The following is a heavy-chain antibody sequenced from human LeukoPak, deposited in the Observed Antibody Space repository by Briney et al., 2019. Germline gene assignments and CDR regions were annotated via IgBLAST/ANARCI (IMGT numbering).Heavy chain of an antibody. CDR2: IYHSGST. CDR3: ARDNWNYGSSMDV. Sequence: SETLSLTCTVSGGSISTYYWNWIRQPPGKGLEWIGYIYHSGSTNYNPSLQSRVTISVDTSKNQFSLNLNSVTAADTAVYHCARDNWNYGSSMDVWGQGTTVTVSS. D-gene: IGHD1-7*01. V-gene: IGHV4-59*01. J-gene: IGHJ6*02. CDR1: GGSISTYY.